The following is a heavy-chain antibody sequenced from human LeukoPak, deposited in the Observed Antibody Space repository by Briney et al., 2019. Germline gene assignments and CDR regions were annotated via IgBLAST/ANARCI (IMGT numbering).Heavy chain of an antibody. D-gene: IGHD2-15*01. Sequence: SVKVSCKASGGTFSSYAISWVRQAPGQGLEWMGGIIPILGTANYAQKFQGRVTITADKSTSTAYMELSSLRSEDTAVYYCAQTSLGYCSGGSCYPHYWGQGTLVTVSS. CDR2: IIPILGTA. V-gene: IGHV1-69*10. CDR1: GGTFSSYA. J-gene: IGHJ4*02. CDR3: AQTSLGYCSGGSCYPHY.